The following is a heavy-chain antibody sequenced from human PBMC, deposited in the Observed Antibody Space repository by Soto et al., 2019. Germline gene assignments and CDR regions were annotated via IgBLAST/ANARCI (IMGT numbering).Heavy chain of an antibody. CDR1: GFTFSSYV. J-gene: IGHJ6*02. CDR3: AKDLEGYCSSTSCYTYFGLDV. CDR2: ISYDGSNK. D-gene: IGHD2-2*01. Sequence: GGSLRLSCAASGFTFSSYVMHWVRQAPGKGLEWVAVISYDGSNKYYADSVKGRFTISRDNSKHTLFLQMNSLRPEDTAVYYCAKDLEGYCSSTSCYTYFGLDVWGQGTTVTVSS. V-gene: IGHV3-30*18.